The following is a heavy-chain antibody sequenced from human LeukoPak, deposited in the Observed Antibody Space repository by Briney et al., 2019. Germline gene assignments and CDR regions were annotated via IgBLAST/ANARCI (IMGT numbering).Heavy chain of an antibody. CDR3: ARGGESGYPDY. J-gene: IGHJ4*02. CDR1: WFNERRKY. Sequence: GGSVRLSCSASWFNERRKYMSWLRPAAPKGLEWVSVIYSGGSTYYADSVKGRFTISRDNSKNTLYLQMNSLRAEDTAVYYCARGGESGYPDYWGQGTLVTVSS. CDR2: IYSGGST. V-gene: IGHV3-53*01. D-gene: IGHD3-22*01.